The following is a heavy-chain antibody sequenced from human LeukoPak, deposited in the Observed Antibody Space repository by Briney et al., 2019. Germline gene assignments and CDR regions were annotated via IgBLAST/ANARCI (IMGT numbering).Heavy chain of an antibody. J-gene: IGHJ4*02. CDR2: IGNDGRDQ. Sequence: GGSLRLSCAASGFTFSGHAMHWVRQTPGVGLEWVAIIGNDGRDQHYSESVKGRFTISRDNSKNTLYLQMNSLRAEDTAVYYCAREVEAQIDYWGQGTLVTVSS. CDR1: GFTFSGHA. D-gene: IGHD2-15*01. V-gene: IGHV3-33*01. CDR3: AREVEAQIDY.